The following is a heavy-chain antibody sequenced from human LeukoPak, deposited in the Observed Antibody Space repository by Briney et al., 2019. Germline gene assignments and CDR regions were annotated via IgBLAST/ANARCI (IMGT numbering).Heavy chain of an antibody. CDR3: ARDLGGGNYETLLY. Sequence: KPPQTLSLTCTVSGGSISSGGYYWSWIRQHPGKGLEWIGYIYYSGSSYYNPSLRSRITISVDTSKNQFSLKLSSVTAADTAVYYCARDLGGGNYETLLYWGQGTLVTVSS. CDR2: IYYSGSS. V-gene: IGHV4-31*03. J-gene: IGHJ4*02. CDR1: GGSISSGGYY. D-gene: IGHD4-23*01.